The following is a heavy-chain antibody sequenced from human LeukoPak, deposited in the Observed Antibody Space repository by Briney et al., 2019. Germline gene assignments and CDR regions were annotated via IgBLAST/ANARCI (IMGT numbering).Heavy chain of an antibody. CDR2: ISAYNGNT. Sequence: GASVKVSCKASGYTFTSYGISWVRQAPGQGLEWMGWISAYNGNTNYAQKLRGRVTMTTDTSTSTAYMELRSLRSDDTAVYYCARDGAPGLHVLLWFGDSGYYFDYWGQGTLVTVPS. J-gene: IGHJ4*02. D-gene: IGHD3-10*01. CDR3: ARDGAPGLHVLLWFGDSGYYFDY. CDR1: GYTFTSYG. V-gene: IGHV1-18*01.